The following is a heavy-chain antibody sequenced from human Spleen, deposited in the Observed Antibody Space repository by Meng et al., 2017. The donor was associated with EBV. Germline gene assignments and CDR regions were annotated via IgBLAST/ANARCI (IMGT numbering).Heavy chain of an antibody. Sequence: QLQLQEAGPALETPSDTLSLTCTVSGGSISSSRYYWGWIRQPPGKGLEWIGSIYYSGSTYYNPSLKSRVTISVDTSKNQFSLKLSSVTAADTAVYYCARAFSTSGWFDPWGQGTLVTVSS. CDR3: ARAFSTSGWFDP. V-gene: IGHV4-39*07. CDR2: IYYSGST. CDR1: GGSISSSRYY. D-gene: IGHD3/OR15-3a*01. J-gene: IGHJ5*02.